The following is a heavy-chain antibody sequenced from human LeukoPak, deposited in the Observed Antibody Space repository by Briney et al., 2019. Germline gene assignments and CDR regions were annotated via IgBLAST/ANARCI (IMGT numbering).Heavy chain of an antibody. D-gene: IGHD3-3*01. CDR3: ARALGDFWSGSFDY. CDR1: GFTFSSYS. Sequence: GGSLRLSCAASGFTFSSYSMNWVRQAPGKGLEWVSSISSSSSYIYYADSVKGRFTISRDNAKNSLYLQMNSLRAEDTAVYYCARALGDFWSGSFDYWGQGTLVTVSS. V-gene: IGHV3-21*01. CDR2: ISSSSSYI. J-gene: IGHJ4*02.